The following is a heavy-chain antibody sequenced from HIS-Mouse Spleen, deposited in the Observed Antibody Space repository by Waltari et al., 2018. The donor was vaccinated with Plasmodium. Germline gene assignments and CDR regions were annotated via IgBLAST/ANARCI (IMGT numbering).Heavy chain of an antibody. CDR3: ARVGRGYSGYDSVVVGY. D-gene: IGHD5-12*01. V-gene: IGHV4-39*07. CDR1: GGSISSSSYY. J-gene: IGHJ4*02. CDR2: IYYSGGT. Sequence: QLQLQESGPGLVKPSETLSLTCTVSGGSISSSSYYWGWIRQPPGKGLEWIGSIYYSGGTYSNPSLKRRVTISVDTSKNQFSLKRSSVTAADTAVYYCARVGRGYSGYDSVVVGYWGQGTLVTVSS.